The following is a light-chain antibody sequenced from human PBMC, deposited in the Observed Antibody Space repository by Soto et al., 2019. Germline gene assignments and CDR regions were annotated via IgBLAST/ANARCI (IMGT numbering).Light chain of an antibody. CDR1: SSDVGTYDD. CDR2: EVT. Sequence: QSVLTQPASVSASPGQSITISCTGNSSDVGTYDDVSWYRQHPGKGPKLLIYEVTNRPSGVSNRFSGSKSGNTASLTISGLQAEDEADYYCSSYTISSTYVFGSGTKLTVL. J-gene: IGLJ1*01. V-gene: IGLV2-14*01. CDR3: SSYTISSTYV.